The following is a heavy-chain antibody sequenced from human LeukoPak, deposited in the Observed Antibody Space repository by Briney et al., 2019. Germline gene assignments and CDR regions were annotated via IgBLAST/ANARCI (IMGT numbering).Heavy chain of an antibody. D-gene: IGHD3-10*01. CDR1: GGSVSSGSYF. V-gene: IGHV4-61*01. CDR3: ARGALGEFDY. J-gene: IGHJ4*02. Sequence: SETLSLTCTVSGGSVSSGSYFWTWIRQPPGKGQDWIGYIYYSGTTNYNPSLKSRVTISVDTSKNQFSLKLSSVTAADTAVYYCARGALGEFDYWGQGTLVTVSS. CDR2: IYYSGTT.